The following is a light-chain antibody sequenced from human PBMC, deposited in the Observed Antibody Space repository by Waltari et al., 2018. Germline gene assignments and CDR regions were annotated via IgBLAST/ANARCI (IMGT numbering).Light chain of an antibody. V-gene: IGKV3-20*01. J-gene: IGKJ4*01. CDR1: QTVSTIA. CDR2: STY. CDR3: QQYDGIVVT. Sequence: EIVLTQSPGTLSLSPGDRATLSCRASQTVSTIALSWYRQKPGQAPRVLIYSTYNRATGIPDRFSGSGSGTDFTLTINRLAPEDFAMYYCQQYDGIVVTFGGGTKVEI.